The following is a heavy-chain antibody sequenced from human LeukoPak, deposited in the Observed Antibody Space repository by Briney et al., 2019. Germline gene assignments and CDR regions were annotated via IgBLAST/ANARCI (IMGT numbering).Heavy chain of an antibody. CDR1: GGSISRYY. CDR2: IYYSGST. V-gene: IGHV4-59*08. Sequence: PWEALSLTCPGSGGSISRYYWRWLRQPPGKGLEWMGPIYYSGSTNYNPSFRSRVTISVATSKTQCSLKLSSVTAADTAVYYCARLPPPGSGSYPFDFWGQGTLVTVSS. J-gene: IGHJ4*02. CDR3: ARLPPPGSGSYPFDF. D-gene: IGHD6-19*01.